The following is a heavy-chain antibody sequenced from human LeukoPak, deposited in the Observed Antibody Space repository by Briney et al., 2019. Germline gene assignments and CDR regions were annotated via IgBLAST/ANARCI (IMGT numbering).Heavy chain of an antibody. Sequence: PSGGSLRLSCAASGFTFSSYGMHWVRQAPGKGLEWVAVISYDGSNKYYADSVKGRFTISSDNSKNTLYLQMNSLRAEDTAVYYCAKTPVAYCGGDCGYYFDYWGQGTLVTVSS. CDR2: ISYDGSNK. CDR3: AKTPVAYCGGDCGYYFDY. CDR1: GFTFSSYG. D-gene: IGHD2-21*02. J-gene: IGHJ4*02. V-gene: IGHV3-30*18.